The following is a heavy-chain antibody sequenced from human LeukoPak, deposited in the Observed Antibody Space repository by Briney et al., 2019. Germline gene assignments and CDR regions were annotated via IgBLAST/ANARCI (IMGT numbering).Heavy chain of an antibody. J-gene: IGHJ4*02. D-gene: IGHD5-18*01. CDR2: INHRGST. CDR3: ASRDTATGLD. CDR1: DVSFSGYY. Sequence: SETLSLTCAVKDVSFSGYYWSWIRQPPGKGLEWIGEINHRGSTNYNPSLKSRVTISVDTSKNQFSLKLSSVIAADTAVYYCASRDTATGLDWGQGTLVTVSS. V-gene: IGHV4-34*01.